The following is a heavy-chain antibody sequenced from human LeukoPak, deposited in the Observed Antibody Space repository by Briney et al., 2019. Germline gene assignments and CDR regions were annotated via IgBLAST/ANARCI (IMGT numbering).Heavy chain of an antibody. V-gene: IGHV1-18*01. CDR3: ARRFNYYDSGGYYEGFYFDY. D-gene: IGHD3-22*01. Sequence: GASVKVSCKASGYTFTSYGISWVRQAPGQGLEWMGWISAYAQKFQGRVTMTTDTSTSTAYMELRSLRSDDTAVYYCARRFNYYDSGGYYEGFYFDYWGQGTLVTVSS. J-gene: IGHJ4*02. CDR2: ISAY. CDR1: GYTFTSYG.